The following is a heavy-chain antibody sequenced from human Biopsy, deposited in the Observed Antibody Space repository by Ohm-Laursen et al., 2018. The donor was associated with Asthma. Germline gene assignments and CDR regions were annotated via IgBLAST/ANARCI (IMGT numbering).Heavy chain of an antibody. D-gene: IGHD5-18*01. J-gene: IGHJ5*02. CDR2: IHNSGNT. CDR1: PGSINDYY. CDR3: ARGQGRGIQLWSLDP. V-gene: IGHV4-59*01. Sequence: SETLSLTCTVSPGSINDYYWNWIRQSPGKGLEWIGYIHNSGNTNYNPSLKSRVTISLDTSKNHFSLRLSFVTAADTAVYFCARGQGRGIQLWSLDPWGQGILVTVSS.